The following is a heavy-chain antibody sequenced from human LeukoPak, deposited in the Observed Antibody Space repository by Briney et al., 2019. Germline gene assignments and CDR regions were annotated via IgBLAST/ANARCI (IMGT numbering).Heavy chain of an antibody. CDR1: GFTFSSYV. Sequence: GGSLRLSCAASGFTFSSYVMNWVRQAPGKGLEWVSAISASGDSASFADSVKGRFTISRDNLKNTLYLQMNSLGAEDTAVYYCAKDPNWGSPKYYFDYWGQGTLVTVSS. CDR3: AKDPNWGSPKYYFDY. J-gene: IGHJ4*02. V-gene: IGHV3-23*01. D-gene: IGHD3-16*01. CDR2: ISASGDSA.